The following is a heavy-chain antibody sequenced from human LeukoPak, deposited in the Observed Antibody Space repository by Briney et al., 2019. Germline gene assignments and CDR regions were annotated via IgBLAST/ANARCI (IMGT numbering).Heavy chain of an antibody. V-gene: IGHV4-59*12. CDR3: ARDQKYYDSSGPASY. CDR1: GGSISSYY. D-gene: IGHD3-22*01. CDR2: IYYSGST. Sequence: PSETLSLTCTVSGGSISSYYWSWIRQPPGKGLEWIGYIYYSGSTNYNPSLKSRVTISVDTSKNQFSLKLSSVTAADTAVYYCARDQKYYDSSGPASYWGQGTLVTVSS. J-gene: IGHJ4*02.